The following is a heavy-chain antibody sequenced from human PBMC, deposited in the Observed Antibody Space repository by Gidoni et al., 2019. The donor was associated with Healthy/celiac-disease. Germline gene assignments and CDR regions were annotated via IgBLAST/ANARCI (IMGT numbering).Heavy chain of an antibody. Sequence: QVQLVQSGAEVKKPGASVKVSCKASGYTFTSYSISWVRPAPGQGLEWMGWISAYNGNTNDAQKLQGRVTMTTDTSTSTAYMELRSLRSDDTAVYYCARDLMPSRGNSPGDYYYYYYMDVWGKGTTVTVSS. V-gene: IGHV1-18*01. CDR2: ISAYNGNT. D-gene: IGHD2-2*01. CDR3: ARDLMPSRGNSPGDYYYYYYMDV. CDR1: GYTFTSYS. J-gene: IGHJ6*03.